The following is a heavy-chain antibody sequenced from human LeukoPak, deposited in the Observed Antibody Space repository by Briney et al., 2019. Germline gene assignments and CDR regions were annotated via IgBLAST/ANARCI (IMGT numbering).Heavy chain of an antibody. CDR1: GGSISSYY. D-gene: IGHD6-6*01. J-gene: IGHJ4*02. CDR2: IYTGGST. Sequence: NPSETLSLTCTVSGGSISSYYWSWIRQPAGKGLEWIGRIYTGGSTNYNPSLKSRVTMSVDTSKNQISLKVNSVTAADTAVYYCARESYSSSYLFDFWGQGTLVTVSS. CDR3: ARESYSSSYLFDF. V-gene: IGHV4-4*07.